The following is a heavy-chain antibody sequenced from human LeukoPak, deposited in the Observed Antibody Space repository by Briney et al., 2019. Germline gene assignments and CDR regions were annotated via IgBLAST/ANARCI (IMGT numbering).Heavy chain of an antibody. V-gene: IGHV3-23*01. CDR3: AREAYDILTGFAPYFDY. D-gene: IGHD3-9*01. J-gene: IGHJ4*02. CDR2: ISGSGGST. CDR1: GFTFSNAW. Sequence: GGSLRLSCAASGFTFSNAWMSWVRQAPGKGLEWVSAISGSGGSTYYADSVKGRFTISRDNSKNTLYLQMNSLRAEDTAVYYCAREAYDILTGFAPYFDYWGQGTLVTVSS.